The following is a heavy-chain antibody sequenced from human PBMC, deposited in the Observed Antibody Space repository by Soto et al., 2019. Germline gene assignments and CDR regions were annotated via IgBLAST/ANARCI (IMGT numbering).Heavy chain of an antibody. D-gene: IGHD3-10*01. J-gene: IGHJ4*02. V-gene: IGHV3-33*01. CDR3: VGSESFYLDY. CDR1: GFTFGRYG. Sequence: GGLLRLSCAVSGFTFGRYGMRWVRQAQGKGLEWVTVIWFDGSQSHYADSVKGRFTISRDDSKNTLYLQMDSLRAEDTAIYYWVGSESFYLDYWGQGTLVTVSS. CDR2: IWFDGSQS.